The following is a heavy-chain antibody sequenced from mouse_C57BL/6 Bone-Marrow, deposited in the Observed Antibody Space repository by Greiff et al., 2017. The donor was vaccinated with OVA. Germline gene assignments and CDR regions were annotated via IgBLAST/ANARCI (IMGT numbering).Heavy chain of an antibody. Sequence: EVKLLESGPGLVKPSQSLSLTCSVTGYSITSGYYWNWIRQFPGNKLEWMGYISYDGSNNYNPSLKNRISITRDTSKNQFFLKLNSVTTEDTATYYGARGIWDDYWGQGTTLTVSS. CDR1: GYSITSGYY. J-gene: IGHJ2*01. V-gene: IGHV3-6*01. CDR2: ISYDGSN. D-gene: IGHD4-1*01. CDR3: ARGIWDDY.